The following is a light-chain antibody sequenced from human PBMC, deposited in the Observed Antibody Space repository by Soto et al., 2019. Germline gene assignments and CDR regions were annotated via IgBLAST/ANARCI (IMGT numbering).Light chain of an antibody. CDR1: SSDIGDYDY. CDR3: TSYSGTNKLL. V-gene: IGLV2-8*01. Sequence: QSVLTQPASLSGSPGQSITISCSGTSSDIGDYDYVSWYQQHPGKVPKLIISEVNMRPSGVPDRFSASKSGNTASLTVSGLQAEDEAHYYCTSYSGTNKLLFGGGTQLTVL. CDR2: EVN. J-gene: IGLJ2*01.